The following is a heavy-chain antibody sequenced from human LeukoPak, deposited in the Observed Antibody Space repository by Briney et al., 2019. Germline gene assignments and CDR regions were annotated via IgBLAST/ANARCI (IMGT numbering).Heavy chain of an antibody. V-gene: IGHV4-59*01. D-gene: IGHD5-18*01. CDR1: GGSISSYY. CDR3: ARDQLANWFDP. CDR2: IYYSGST. Sequence: SETLSLTCTVSGGSISSYYWSWIRQPPGKGLEWIGYIYYSGSTNYNPSLKSRVTISVDTSKNQFSLKLSSVIAADTAVYYCARDQLANWFDPWGQGTLVTVSS. J-gene: IGHJ5*02.